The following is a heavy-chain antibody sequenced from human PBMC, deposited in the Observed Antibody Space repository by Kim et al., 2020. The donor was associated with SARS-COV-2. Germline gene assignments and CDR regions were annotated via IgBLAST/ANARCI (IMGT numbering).Heavy chain of an antibody. J-gene: IGHJ6*02. Sequence: GGSLRLSCAASDFTVSTHYMNWVRQAPGTGLDWISFLYRCYCSTYLAASVTFLFTISRDNSKNTVYLHLNSLSFSATACYSCLISPGFRTGIYVLVQGTT. D-gene: IGHD2-15*01. CDR3: LISPGFRTGIYV. CDR2: LYRCYCST. V-gene: IGHV3-53*01. CDR1: DFTVSTHY.